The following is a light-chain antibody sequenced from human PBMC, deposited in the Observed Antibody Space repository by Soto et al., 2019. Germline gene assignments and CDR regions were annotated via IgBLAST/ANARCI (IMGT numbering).Light chain of an antibody. Sequence: DIQMTQSPSSVSASVGERVTISCRASQGISSRLAWYQQKPGKAPNLLIYAASSLQSGVPSRFSGSGSETDFTLTIGSLQPEDFATYYCLQSNSFPLTFGGGTKVEIK. CDR3: LQSNSFPLT. CDR1: QGISSR. V-gene: IGKV1-12*01. J-gene: IGKJ4*01. CDR2: AAS.